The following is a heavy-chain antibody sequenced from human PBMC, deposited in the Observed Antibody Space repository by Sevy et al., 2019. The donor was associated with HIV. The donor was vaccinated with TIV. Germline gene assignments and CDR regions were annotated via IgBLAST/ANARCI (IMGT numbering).Heavy chain of an antibody. CDR3: ARPRANYVDNYFFYAMDV. Sequence: GGSLRLSCAASGFAFSSSWMTWVRQAPGKGLEWVANIKQDGSEKYYVDFLKGRFTISRDNFKNTLYLQMNSLTTEDTAVYYCARPRANYVDNYFFYAMDVWGQGTTVTVSS. J-gene: IGHJ6*02. CDR2: IKQDGSEK. CDR1: GFAFSSSW. D-gene: IGHD4-17*01. V-gene: IGHV3-7*01.